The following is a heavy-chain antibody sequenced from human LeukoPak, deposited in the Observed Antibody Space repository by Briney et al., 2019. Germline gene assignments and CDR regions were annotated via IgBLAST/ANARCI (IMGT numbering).Heavy chain of an antibody. J-gene: IGHJ4*02. V-gene: IGHV3-23*01. D-gene: IGHD3-22*01. Sequence: GGSLRLSCAATGLTFSSYAMSWVRQAPGKGLEWVSGISNSGSRTFYADSVKGRFTISRDNSKNTLYLQMNSLRVEDTALYYCAKAPNYYDSSGYGDYFDYWGQGSLVTVSS. CDR3: AKAPNYYDSSGYGDYFDY. CDR2: ISNSGSRT. CDR1: GLTFSSYA.